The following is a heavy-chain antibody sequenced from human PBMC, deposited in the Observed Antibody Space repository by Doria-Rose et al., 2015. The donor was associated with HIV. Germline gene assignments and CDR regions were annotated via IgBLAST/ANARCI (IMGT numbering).Heavy chain of an antibody. D-gene: IGHD6-19*01. J-gene: IGHJ4*02. CDR2: ISFDGSDK. CDR3: ARDPLAVPSGIDY. Sequence: VQLVQSGGGVVQPGRSRRLSCVASGFSFSAYAIHWVRQAPGKGLEWVAVISFDGSDKNYADSVKGRFTISRDNSKNTLSLQMNSLRTEDTAVYYCARDPLAVPSGIDYWGQGALVTVSS. CDR1: GFSFSAYA. V-gene: IGHV3-30-3*01.